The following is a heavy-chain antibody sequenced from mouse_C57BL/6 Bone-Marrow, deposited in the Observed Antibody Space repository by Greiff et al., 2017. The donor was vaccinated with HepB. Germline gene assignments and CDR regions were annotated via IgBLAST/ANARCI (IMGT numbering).Heavy chain of an antibody. CDR3: AMIYYGNSAWFAY. V-gene: IGHV1-81*01. D-gene: IGHD2-1*01. Sequence: VQGVESGAELARPGASVKLSCKASGYTFTSYGISWVKQRTGQGLEWIGEIYPRSGNTYYNEKFKGKATRTADKSSSTAYRELRSLTAEDSAVYFCAMIYYGNSAWFAYWGQGTLVTVAA. CDR2: IYPRSGNT. CDR1: GYTFTSYG. J-gene: IGHJ3*01.